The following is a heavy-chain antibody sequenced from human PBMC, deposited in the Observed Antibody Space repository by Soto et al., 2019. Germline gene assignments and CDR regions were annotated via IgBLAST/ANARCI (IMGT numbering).Heavy chain of an antibody. J-gene: IGHJ3*02. V-gene: IGHV4-34*01. CDR3: ARARRRRYSRSSDRSFDI. Sequence: SETLSLTCAVYGGSFSGYYWSWIRQPPGKGLEWIGEINHSGSTNYNPSLKGRVTISVDTSKNQFSLKLSSVTAADTAVYYCARARRRRYSRSSDRSFDIWGQGTMVTVSS. CDR1: GGSFSGYY. CDR2: INHSGST. D-gene: IGHD6-13*01.